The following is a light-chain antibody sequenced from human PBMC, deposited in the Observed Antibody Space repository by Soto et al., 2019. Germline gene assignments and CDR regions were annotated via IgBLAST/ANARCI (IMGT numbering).Light chain of an antibody. CDR1: QSISNN. CDR2: GAS. Sequence: ILMTQSPATLSVSPGERATLSCRASQSISNNLAWYQQQPGQAPRLLIYGASTTATGIPARFSGSGTGTEFTLTISSLQSEDFAVYYCLHYYEWPRWTFGQGTKVDIK. J-gene: IGKJ1*01. CDR3: LHYYEWPRWT. V-gene: IGKV3-15*01.